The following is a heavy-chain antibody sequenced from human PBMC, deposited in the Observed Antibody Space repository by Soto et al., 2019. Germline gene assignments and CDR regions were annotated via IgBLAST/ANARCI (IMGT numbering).Heavy chain of an antibody. CDR2: IYYSGST. V-gene: IGHV4-31*03. CDR1: GGSISSGGYY. D-gene: IGHD3-10*01. Sequence: SETLSLTCTVSGGSISSGGYYWSWIRQHPGKGLEWIGYIYYSGSTYYNPSLKSRVTISVDTSKNQFSLKLSSVTAADTAVYYCARDHPITMVRGVIIGMDVWGQGTTVTVSS. J-gene: IGHJ6*02. CDR3: ARDHPITMVRGVIIGMDV.